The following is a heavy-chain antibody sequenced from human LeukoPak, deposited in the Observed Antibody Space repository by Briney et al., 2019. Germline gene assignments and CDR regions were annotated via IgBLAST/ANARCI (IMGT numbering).Heavy chain of an antibody. V-gene: IGHV3-74*01. D-gene: IGHD4/OR15-4a*01. CDR2: ISNDGTST. J-gene: IGHJ6*03. Sequence: GGSLRLSCAVSGLTFSNYWMHWVRQAPGKGLVWVSRISNDGTSTSYAESVKGRFTISRDNSKNTLYLQMNSLRGEDTAVYYCAKVDGDNGSYYMDVWGKGTTVTVSS. CDR1: GLTFSNYW. CDR3: AKVDGDNGSYYMDV.